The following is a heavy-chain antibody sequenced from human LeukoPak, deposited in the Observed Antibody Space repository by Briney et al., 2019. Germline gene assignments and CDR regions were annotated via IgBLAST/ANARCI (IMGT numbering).Heavy chain of an antibody. D-gene: IGHD1-26*01. V-gene: IGHV4-59*13. J-gene: IGHJ4*03. Sequence: PSETLSLTCTVSVGSISGYFWSSVRQAPGTGLDWIGHIYYSGATNYNPSLRSRVTISVDTSKNQFSLKLRSVTAADTAVYYCARAQYSGSCFDYWGQGTLVTVSS. CDR3: ARAQYSGSCFDY. CDR1: VGSISGYF. CDR2: IYYSGAT.